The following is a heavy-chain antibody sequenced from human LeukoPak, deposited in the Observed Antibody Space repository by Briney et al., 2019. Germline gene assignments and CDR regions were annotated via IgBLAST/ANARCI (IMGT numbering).Heavy chain of an antibody. D-gene: IGHD3-22*01. V-gene: IGHV3-21*01. CDR1: GFTFSSYW. J-gene: IGHJ4*02. CDR2: ITSSSNYI. CDR3: ARPQYYYDTSGVQRGAFDS. Sequence: GGSLRLSCAASGFTFSSYWMHWVRQAPGKGLEWVSSITSSSNYIYYADSVKGRFTISRDNAKNSLYLQMHSLRAEDTAVYYCARPQYYYDTSGVQRGAFDSWGQGTLVTVSS.